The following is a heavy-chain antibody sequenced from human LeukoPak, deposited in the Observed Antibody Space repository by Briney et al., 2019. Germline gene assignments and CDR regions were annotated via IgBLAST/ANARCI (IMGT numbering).Heavy chain of an antibody. V-gene: IGHV1-46*01. D-gene: IGHD5-24*01. CDR1: GYTFTSYY. Sequence: ASVKVSCKASGYTFTSYYMHWVRQAPGQGLEWMGIINPSGGSTSYAQKFQGRVTMTRDTSTSTVYMELSSLRSEDTAVYYCARDQDGYNYLYYFDYRGQGTLVTVSS. CDR3: ARDQDGYNYLYYFDY. J-gene: IGHJ4*02. CDR2: INPSGGST.